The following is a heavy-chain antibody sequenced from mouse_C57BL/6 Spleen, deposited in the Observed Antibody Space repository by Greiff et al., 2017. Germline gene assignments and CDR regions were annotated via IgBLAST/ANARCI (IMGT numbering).Heavy chain of an antibody. J-gene: IGHJ2*01. CDR1: GYSFTDYN. Sequence: VQLKESGPELVKPGASVKISCKASGYSFTDYNMNWVKQSNGKSLEWIGVINPNYGTTSYNQKFKGKATLTVDQSSSTAYMQLNSLTSEDSTVYYCARSRPTYYSNYVDYWGQGTTLTVSS. D-gene: IGHD2-5*01. CDR2: INPNYGTT. V-gene: IGHV1-39*01. CDR3: ARSRPTYYSNYVDY.